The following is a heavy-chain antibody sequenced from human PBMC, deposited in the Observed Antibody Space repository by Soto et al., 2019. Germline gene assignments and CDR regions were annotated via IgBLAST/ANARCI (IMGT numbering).Heavy chain of an antibody. CDR1: GFTFGTYA. J-gene: IGHJ4*02. Sequence: GSLRLSCAASGFTFGTYAMHWVRQAPGKGLEWVAVIYYDGSNKYYADSVKGRFTISRDNSKNTLYLQMNSLRAEDTAVYYCARAFCTNGVCYYYFDYWGQGTLVTVSS. V-gene: IGHV3-33*01. D-gene: IGHD2-8*01. CDR2: IYYDGSNK. CDR3: ARAFCTNGVCYYYFDY.